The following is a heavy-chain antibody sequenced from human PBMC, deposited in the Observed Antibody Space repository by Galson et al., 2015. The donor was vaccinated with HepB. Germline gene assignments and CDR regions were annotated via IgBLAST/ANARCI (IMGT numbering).Heavy chain of an antibody. CDR3: ARDRPTSVYWNHPNYYYGMDV. V-gene: IGHV1-18*04. Sequence: SVKVSCKASGYTFTSYGISWVRQAPGQGLEWMGWISAYNGNTNYAQKLQGRVTMTTDTSTNTAYMELRSLRSDDTAVYYCARDRPTSVYWNHPNYYYGMDVWGKGTTVTVSS. J-gene: IGHJ6*04. CDR2: ISAYNGNT. D-gene: IGHD1-1*01. CDR1: GYTFTSYG.